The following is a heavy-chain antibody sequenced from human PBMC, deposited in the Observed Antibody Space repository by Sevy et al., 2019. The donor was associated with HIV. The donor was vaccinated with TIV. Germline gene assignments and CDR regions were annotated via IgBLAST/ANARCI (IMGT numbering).Heavy chain of an antibody. CDR2: IKQDGSEK. J-gene: IGHJ4*02. Sequence: GGSLRLSCAASGFTISSYWMSWVRQAPGKGLEWVANIKQDGSEKYYVDSVKGRFTISRDNAKNSLYLQMNSLRAEDTAVYYCARDDSDFWSGYYQIDYWGQGTLVTVSS. V-gene: IGHV3-7*01. CDR3: ARDDSDFWSGYYQIDY. D-gene: IGHD3-3*01. CDR1: GFTISSYW.